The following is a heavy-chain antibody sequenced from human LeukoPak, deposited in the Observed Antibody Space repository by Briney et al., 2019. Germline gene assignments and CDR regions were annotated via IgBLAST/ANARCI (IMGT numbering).Heavy chain of an antibody. CDR3: AKAATYFYGSVTYDWFES. V-gene: IGHV3-74*01. J-gene: IGHJ5*01. CDR1: GFTFSSYW. D-gene: IGHD3-10*01. Sequence: GGSLRLSCEASGFTFSSYWMHWVRQVPGKGLMWVSRIESNGLTIYADSVRDRFTISRDNGKSTIYLQMNSLRVDDTAIYYCAKAATYFYGSVTYDWFESWGQGTLVTVSS. CDR2: IESNGLT.